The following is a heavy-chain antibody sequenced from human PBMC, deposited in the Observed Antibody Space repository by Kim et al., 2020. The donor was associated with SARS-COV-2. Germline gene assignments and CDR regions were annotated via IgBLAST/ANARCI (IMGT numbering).Heavy chain of an antibody. Sequence: GGSLRLSCAASGFTFSSYAMHWVRQAPGKGLEWVAVISYDGSNKYYADSVKGRFTISRDNSKNTLYLQMSSLRAEDTAVYYCARTRAAASTAGWFDPWGQGTLVTVSS. J-gene: IGHJ5*02. CDR1: GFTFSSYA. CDR3: ARTRAAASTAGWFDP. CDR2: ISYDGSNK. V-gene: IGHV3-30*04. D-gene: IGHD6-13*01.